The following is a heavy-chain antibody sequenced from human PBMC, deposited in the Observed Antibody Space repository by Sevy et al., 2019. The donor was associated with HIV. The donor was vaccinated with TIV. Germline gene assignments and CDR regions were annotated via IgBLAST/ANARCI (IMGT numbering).Heavy chain of an antibody. CDR1: GYTFTSYG. Sequence: ASAKVSCKASGYTFTSYGISWVRQAPGQGLEWMGWISAYNGNTNYAQKLQGRVTMTTDTSTSTAYMELRSLRSDDTAGYYCARDLWGLGYCSSTSCYASPGYWGQGTLVTVSS. V-gene: IGHV1-18*01. CDR2: ISAYNGNT. J-gene: IGHJ4*02. CDR3: ARDLWGLGYCSSTSCYASPGY. D-gene: IGHD2-2*01.